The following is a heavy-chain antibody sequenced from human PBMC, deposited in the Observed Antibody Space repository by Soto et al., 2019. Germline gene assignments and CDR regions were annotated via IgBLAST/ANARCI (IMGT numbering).Heavy chain of an antibody. J-gene: IGHJ4*02. Sequence: SETLSLTCTVSGGSLTNYYWSWTRQPPGKGLERIGYIYYSGSTSYNPSLKSRVTISVDTSKNQFSLKLTSVTAADTAVYYCARGGWSNDFWGPGTLVTVSS. D-gene: IGHD6-19*01. CDR3: ARGGWSNDF. V-gene: IGHV4-59*01. CDR1: GGSLTNYY. CDR2: IYYSGST.